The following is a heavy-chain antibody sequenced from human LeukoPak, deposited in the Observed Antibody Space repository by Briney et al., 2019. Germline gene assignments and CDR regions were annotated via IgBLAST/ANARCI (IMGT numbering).Heavy chain of an antibody. CDR3: ATDYNDSGLGH. V-gene: IGHV4-59*12. J-gene: IGHJ4*02. Sequence: SETLSLTCTVSGGSISSYYWSWIRQSPGKGLEWIGFIYYSGSTTYNPSLKSRVTISVDTSKNQSSLKLSSVTAADTAVYYCATDYNDSGLGHWGQGTLVTVSS. CDR2: IYYSGST. CDR1: GGSISSYY. D-gene: IGHD3-22*01.